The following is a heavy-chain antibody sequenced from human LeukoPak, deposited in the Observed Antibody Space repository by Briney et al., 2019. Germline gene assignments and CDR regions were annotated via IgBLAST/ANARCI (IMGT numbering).Heavy chain of an antibody. CDR1: GITLSNYG. CDR2: ISERGGST. D-gene: IGHD3-10*01. CDR3: AKRGIVIRAVIIIGFHKEAYYFDY. Sequence: PGGSLRLSCVVSGITLSNYGMSWVRQAPGKELEWVSGISERGGSTNYADSVKGRFIISRDTSKNTVYLQMNSLRVEDTAVYFCAKRGIVIRAVIIIGFHKEAYYFDYWGQGILVTVSS. V-gene: IGHV3-23*01. J-gene: IGHJ4*02.